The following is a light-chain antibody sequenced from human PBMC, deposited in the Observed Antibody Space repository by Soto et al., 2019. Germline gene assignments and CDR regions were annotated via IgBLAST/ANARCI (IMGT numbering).Light chain of an antibody. J-gene: IGKJ1*01. CDR2: GAS. CDR3: QQYGRSGT. V-gene: IGKV3-20*01. Sequence: IVLSQSPGTLSLSPGERATLSCRASQSVSNNYLAWYQQKPGQAPRLLIYGASNRATGIPDRLSGSGSGTDFTLTISRLEPEDFAVYYCQQYGRSGTFGQGTKVDI. CDR1: QSVSNNY.